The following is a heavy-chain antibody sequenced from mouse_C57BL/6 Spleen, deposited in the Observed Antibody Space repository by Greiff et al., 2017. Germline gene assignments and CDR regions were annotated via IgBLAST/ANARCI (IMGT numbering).Heavy chain of an antibody. Sequence: EVQLQESGPGLVKPSQSLSLTCSVTGYSITSGYYWNWIRQFPGNKLEWMGYISYDGSNNYNPSLKNRISITRDTSKNQFFLKLNSVTTEDTATYYCARDLLTGKGYAMDYWGQGTSVTVSS. V-gene: IGHV3-6*01. CDR3: ARDLLTGKGYAMDY. CDR1: GYSITSGYY. D-gene: IGHD4-1*01. J-gene: IGHJ4*01. CDR2: ISYDGSN.